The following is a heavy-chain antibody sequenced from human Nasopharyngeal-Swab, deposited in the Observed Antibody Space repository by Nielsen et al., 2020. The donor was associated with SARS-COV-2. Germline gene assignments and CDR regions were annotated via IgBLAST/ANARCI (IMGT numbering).Heavy chain of an antibody. Sequence: SLKISCAASGFTFDDYAMHWVRQAPGKGLEWVSGISWNSGSIGYADSVKGRFTISRDNAKNSLYLQMNSLRPDDPSFYYCAKREPYYYFDLWVLGTLVTVSS. CDR3: AKREPYYYFDL. J-gene: IGHJ2*01. CDR2: ISWNSGSI. CDR1: GFTFDDYA. D-gene: IGHD1-14*01. V-gene: IGHV3-9*01.